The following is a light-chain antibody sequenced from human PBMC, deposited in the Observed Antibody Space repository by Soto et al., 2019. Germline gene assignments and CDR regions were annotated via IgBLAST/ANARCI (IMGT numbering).Light chain of an antibody. CDR2: AAS. V-gene: IGKV1-27*01. J-gene: IGKJ3*01. Sequence: DIQMTQSPSSLSASVGDRVTITCRASPGISNYLAWYQQKPGKVPKLLIYAASTLQSGVPSRFSGSGSGTDFTLTISSLQPEDVATYYCQKDNSAPFTFGTGTKVDIK. CDR3: QKDNSAPFT. CDR1: PGISNY.